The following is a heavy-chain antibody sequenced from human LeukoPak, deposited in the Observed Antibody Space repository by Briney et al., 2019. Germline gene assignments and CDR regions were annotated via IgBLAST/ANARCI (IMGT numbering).Heavy chain of an antibody. J-gene: IGHJ6*04. V-gene: IGHV3-30*18. CDR2: ISYDGSNK. CDR3: AKDNGGWSYYYGMDV. D-gene: IGHD4-23*01. Sequence: GGSLRLSCAASGFTFSGYCMHWVRQAPGKGLEWVAVISYDGSNKYYADSVKGRFTISRDNSKNTLYLQMNSLRAEDTAVYYCAKDNGGWSYYYGMDVWGEGATVTVSS. CDR1: GFTFSGYC.